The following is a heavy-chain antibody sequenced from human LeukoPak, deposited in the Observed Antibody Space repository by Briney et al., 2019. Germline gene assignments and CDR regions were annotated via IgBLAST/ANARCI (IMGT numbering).Heavy chain of an antibody. Sequence: ASVKVSCKGSGYAFCDYGITWVRQAPGQGLEWMGWTNVHNGNINYAQKVQGRISMTTDTSTTTAFMELRSLRSDDTAVYYCARGIEGYDVMTGYHPWGQGTLVTVSS. CDR3: ARGIEGYDVMTGYHP. CDR2: TNVHNGNI. V-gene: IGHV1-18*01. D-gene: IGHD3-9*01. J-gene: IGHJ5*02. CDR1: GYAFCDYG.